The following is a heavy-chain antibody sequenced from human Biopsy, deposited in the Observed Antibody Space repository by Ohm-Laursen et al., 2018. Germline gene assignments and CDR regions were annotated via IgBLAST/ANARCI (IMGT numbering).Heavy chain of an antibody. V-gene: IGHV3-21*01. CDR3: ARSRGGSGIATIYYYGMDV. D-gene: IGHD3-10*01. CDR1: GFTFTHYA. CDR2: ISSSSDNI. Sequence: ETLSLTCAASGFTFTHYAMNWVRQTPGKGLEWVSTISSSSDNIYYVDSVKGRFTISRDNAKNSLYLQMNSLRAEDTAVYYCARSRGGSGIATIYYYGMDVWGQGTTVTVSS. J-gene: IGHJ6*02.